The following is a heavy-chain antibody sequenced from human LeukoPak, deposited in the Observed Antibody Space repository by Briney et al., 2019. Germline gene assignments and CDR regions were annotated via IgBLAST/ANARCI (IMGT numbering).Heavy chain of an antibody. D-gene: IGHD1-1*01. J-gene: IGHJ3*02. CDR3: ARYHNGYDAFDI. CDR2: IIPIFGTA. V-gene: IGHV1-69*13. CDR1: GGTFSSYA. Sequence: SVKVSCKASGGTFSSYAISWVRQAPGQGLEWMGGIIPIFGTANYAQKFQGRVTITADESTSTAYMELSSLRSEDTAVYYCARYHNGYDAFDIWGQGIMVTVSS.